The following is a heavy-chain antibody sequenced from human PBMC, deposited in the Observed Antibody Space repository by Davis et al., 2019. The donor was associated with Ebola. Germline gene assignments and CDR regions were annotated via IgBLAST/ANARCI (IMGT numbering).Heavy chain of an antibody. Sequence: PGGSLRLSCEASGFTFTSFGISWVRQAPGKGLEWVSTISGGGDRTFYADSVKGRFTISRDNSKNTVYLQMNSLRAEDAATYYCAKIVGQLLPRREYFQHWGQGTLVTVSS. V-gene: IGHV3-23*01. CDR2: ISGGGDRT. CDR3: AKIVGQLLPRREYFQH. D-gene: IGHD2-2*01. J-gene: IGHJ1*01. CDR1: GFTFTSFG.